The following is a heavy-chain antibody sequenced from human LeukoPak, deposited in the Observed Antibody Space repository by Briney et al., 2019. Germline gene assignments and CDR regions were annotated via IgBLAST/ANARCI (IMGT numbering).Heavy chain of an antibody. Sequence: SETLSLTCTVSGGSISSSSYYWGWIRQPPGKGLEWIGSIYYSGSTYYNPSLKSRVTISVDTSKNQFSLKLSSVTAADTAVYYCARGWESIAARLDYWGQGTLVTVPS. CDR1: GGSISSSSYY. CDR2: IYYSGST. J-gene: IGHJ4*02. CDR3: ARGWESIAARLDY. V-gene: IGHV4-39*07. D-gene: IGHD6-6*01.